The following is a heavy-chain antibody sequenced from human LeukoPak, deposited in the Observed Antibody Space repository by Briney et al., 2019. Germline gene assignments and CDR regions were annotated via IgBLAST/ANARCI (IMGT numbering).Heavy chain of an antibody. V-gene: IGHV3-30*02. CDR1: GFTFSSYG. Sequence: GGSLRLSCAASGFTFSSYGMHWVRQAPGKGLEWVAFIRYDGSNKYYADSVKGRFTISRDNSKNTLHRQMNSLRAEDTAVYYCAKIPLSGDIVVVPAASNVDYWGQGTLVTVSS. J-gene: IGHJ4*02. CDR3: AKIPLSGDIVVVPAASNVDY. D-gene: IGHD2-2*01. CDR2: IRYDGSNK.